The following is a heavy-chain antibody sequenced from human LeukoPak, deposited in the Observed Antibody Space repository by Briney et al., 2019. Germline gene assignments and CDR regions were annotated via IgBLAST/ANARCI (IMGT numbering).Heavy chain of an antibody. CDR1: GASISTYY. J-gene: IGHJ2*01. CDR2: LHYSGST. Sequence: PSETLSLTCSVSGASISTYYWSWIRQTPGKGLEWIAYLHYSGSTNYNPSLKSRVTISVDTSKNQFSLKLSSVTAADTAMYYCARGASRPYWYFDLWGRGTLVTVSS. CDR3: ARGASRPYWYFDL. V-gene: IGHV4-59*01.